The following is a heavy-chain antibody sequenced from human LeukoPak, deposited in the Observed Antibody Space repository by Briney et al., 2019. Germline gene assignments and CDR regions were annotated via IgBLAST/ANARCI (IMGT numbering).Heavy chain of an antibody. D-gene: IGHD1-14*01. CDR2: IYYSGST. V-gene: IGHV4-61*01. CDR3: ARGTGNDAFDI. CDR1: GGSVSSGNYF. Sequence: PSETLSLTCTVSGGSVSSGNYFWSWLRQPPGKGLEWIGYIYYSGSTKYNPSLQSRVTISVDTSKNQFSLRLSSVSAADTAVYYCARGTGNDAFDIWGQGTMVTVSS. J-gene: IGHJ3*02.